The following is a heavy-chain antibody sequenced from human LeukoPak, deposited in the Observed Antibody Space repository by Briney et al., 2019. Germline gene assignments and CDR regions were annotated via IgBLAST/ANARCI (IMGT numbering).Heavy chain of an antibody. J-gene: IGHJ4*02. CDR3: ARVDTMIVVAPDY. CDR1: GGSSSGYH. CDR2: INQSGST. D-gene: IGHD3-22*01. V-gene: IGHV4-34*01. Sequence: SETLSFTCAVYGGSSSGYHWSWIRQPPGKGLEWIGEINQSGSTNYNPSLKSRVTISVDTSKNQFSLKLSSVTAADTAVYYCARVDTMIVVAPDYWGQGTLVTVSS.